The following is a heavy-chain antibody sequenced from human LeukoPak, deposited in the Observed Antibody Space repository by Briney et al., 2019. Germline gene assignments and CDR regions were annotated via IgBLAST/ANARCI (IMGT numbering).Heavy chain of an antibody. J-gene: IGHJ4*02. V-gene: IGHV3-23*01. D-gene: IGHD2-15*01. CDR2: ISGTGNT. CDR3: AKAPVTTCRGAFCYPFDY. Sequence: TGGSLRLSCAASGFTLSSYAMSWVRQAPGKGLEWVSAISGTGNTYHADSVKGRFTISRDSSKNTLFLQMNRLRPEDAAVYYCAKAPVTTCRGAFCYPFDYWGLGTLVTVSS. CDR1: GFTLSSYA.